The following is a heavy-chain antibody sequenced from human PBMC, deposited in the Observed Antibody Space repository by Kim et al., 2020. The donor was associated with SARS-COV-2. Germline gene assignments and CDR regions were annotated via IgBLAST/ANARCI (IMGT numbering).Heavy chain of an antibody. CDR2: IYHSGST. Sequence: SETLSLTCTVSGYSISSGYYWGWIRQPPGKGLEWIGSIYHSGSTYYNPSLKSRVTISVDTSKNQFSLKLSSVTAADTAVYYCARDAGYGMDVWGQGTTVTVSS. V-gene: IGHV4-38-2*02. CDR1: GYSISSGYY. J-gene: IGHJ6*02. CDR3: ARDAGYGMDV.